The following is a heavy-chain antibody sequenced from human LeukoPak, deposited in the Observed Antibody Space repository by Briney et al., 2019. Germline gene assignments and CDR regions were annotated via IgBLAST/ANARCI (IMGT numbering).Heavy chain of an antibody. J-gene: IGHJ5*02. Sequence: RASVKVSCKASGYTFTSYAMHWVRQAPGQGLEWMGWINPNSGGTNYAQKFQGRVTMTRDTSISTAYMELSRLRSDDTAVYYCARAGYCSSTNCPAYDPWGQGTLVTVSS. V-gene: IGHV1-2*02. CDR2: INPNSGGT. CDR3: ARAGYCSSTNCPAYDP. CDR1: GYTFTSYA. D-gene: IGHD2-2*01.